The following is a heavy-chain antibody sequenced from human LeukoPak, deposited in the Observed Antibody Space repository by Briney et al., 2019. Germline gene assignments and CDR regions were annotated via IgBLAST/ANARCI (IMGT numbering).Heavy chain of an antibody. V-gene: IGHV4-34*01. Sequence: SETLSLTCAVYGGSFSGYYWSWIRQPPGKGLEWIGEIYHSGSTNYNPSLKSRVTISIDKSKNQFSLKLSSVTAADTAVYYCARGGRGVDYYGSGSYYRRGGYYYYYMDVWGKGTTVTISS. D-gene: IGHD3-10*01. CDR3: ARGGRGVDYYGSGSYYRRGGYYYYYMDV. CDR1: GGSFSGYY. CDR2: IYHSGST. J-gene: IGHJ6*03.